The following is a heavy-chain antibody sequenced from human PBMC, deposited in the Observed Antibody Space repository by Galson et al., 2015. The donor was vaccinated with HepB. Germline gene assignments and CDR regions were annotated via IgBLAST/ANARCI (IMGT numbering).Heavy chain of an antibody. CDR1: GFTVSDNY. CDR3: ARGGNWFDS. J-gene: IGHJ5*01. Sequence: SLRLSCAASGFTVSDNYMNWVRQAPGKGLEWVSIIYSAGSTYYEESVKGRFTISRDDSKNTLHLQIHSLRAEDTAVYYCARGGNWFDSWGQGTLVTVSS. CDR2: IYSAGST. D-gene: IGHD3-16*01. V-gene: IGHV3-66*01.